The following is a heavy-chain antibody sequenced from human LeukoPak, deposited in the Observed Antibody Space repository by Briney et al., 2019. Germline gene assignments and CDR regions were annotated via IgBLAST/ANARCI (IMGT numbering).Heavy chain of an antibody. V-gene: IGHV4-34*01. CDR1: GGSFSGYY. CDR2: INHSGST. J-gene: IGHJ4*02. D-gene: IGHD3-3*01. CDR3: ARVVDDFWSGYYYYFDY. Sequence: SETLSLTCAVYGGSFSGYYWSWIRQPPGKGLEWIGEINHSGSTNYNPSLKSRVTISVDTSKNQFSLKLSSVTAADTAVYYCARVVDDFWSGYYYYFDYWGQGTLVTVSS.